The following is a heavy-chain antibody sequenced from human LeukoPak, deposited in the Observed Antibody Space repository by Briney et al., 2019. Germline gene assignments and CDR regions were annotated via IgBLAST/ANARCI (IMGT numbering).Heavy chain of an antibody. Sequence: ASVKVSCKASGYTFTSYGISWVRRAPGQGLEWMGWISAYNGNTDYAQKLQGRVTMTTDTSTSTAYMELRSLRSDDTAVYYCARDKGYYDSSTFDYWGQGTLVTVSS. CDR1: GYTFTSYG. D-gene: IGHD3-22*01. V-gene: IGHV1-18*01. J-gene: IGHJ4*02. CDR2: ISAYNGNT. CDR3: ARDKGYYDSSTFDY.